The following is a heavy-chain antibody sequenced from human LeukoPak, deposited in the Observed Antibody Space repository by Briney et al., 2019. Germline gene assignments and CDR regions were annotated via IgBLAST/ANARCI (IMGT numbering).Heavy chain of an antibody. D-gene: IGHD3-3*01. V-gene: IGHV1-3*01. CDR2: INAGNGNT. CDR3: VWSGGPHTHYYYYGMDV. CDR1: GYTFTSYA. J-gene: IGHJ6*02. Sequence: ASVKVSCKASGYTFTSYAMHWVRQAPGQRLEWMGWINAGNGNTKYSQKFQGRVTITADESTSTAYMELSSLRSEDTAVYYCVWSGGPHTHYYYYGMDVWGQGTTVTVSS.